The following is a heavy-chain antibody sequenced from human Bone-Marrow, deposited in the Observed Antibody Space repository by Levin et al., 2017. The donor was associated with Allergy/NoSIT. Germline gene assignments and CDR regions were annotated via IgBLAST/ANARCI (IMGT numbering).Heavy chain of an antibody. Sequence: GGSLRLSCAASGFTFNRFSMHWVRQAPGKGLEWVASTSSSGAYIYYSSSVKGRFTISRDYSLHLQMNSLRREDTAVYYCARDRRYYGSDDFYGMDVWGQGTTVTVSS. CDR2: TSSSGAYI. CDR3: ARDRRYYGSDDFYGMDV. CDR1: GFTFNRFS. D-gene: IGHD3-10*01. J-gene: IGHJ6*02. V-gene: IGHV3-21*01.